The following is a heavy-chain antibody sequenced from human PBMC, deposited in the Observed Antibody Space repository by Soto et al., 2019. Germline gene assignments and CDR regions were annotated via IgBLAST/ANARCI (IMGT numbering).Heavy chain of an antibody. CDR1: GGTFSSYT. J-gene: IGHJ5*02. CDR3: ARIGVSSTSFRFDP. V-gene: IGHV1-69*02. CDR2: IIPILGIA. D-gene: IGHD2-2*01. Sequence: QVQLVQSGAEVKKPGSSVKVSCKASGGTFSSYTISWVRQAPGQGLEWMGRIIPILGIANYAQKFQGRVTITADQSTSTAYMELSSLRSEDTAVYYCARIGVSSTSFRFDPWGQGTLVTVSS.